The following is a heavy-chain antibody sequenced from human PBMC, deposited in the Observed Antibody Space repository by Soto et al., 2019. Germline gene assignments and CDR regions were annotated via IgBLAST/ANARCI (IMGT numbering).Heavy chain of an antibody. CDR1: GFMFSGYG. V-gene: IGHV3-30*18. J-gene: IGHJ5*02. CDR3: AKLVGGVKAIGAPGDWLDP. Sequence: QVQLVESGGGVVQPGDSLRLSCAASGFMFSGYGMHWIRQAPGKGLEWVAVISHDGSEKSYGDSVKGRCTVSRDNSNNTLFLQIDSLRAEDTAVYYCAKLVGGVKAIGAPGDWLDPWGQGTLVTVSS. CDR2: ISHDGSEK. D-gene: IGHD3-3*01.